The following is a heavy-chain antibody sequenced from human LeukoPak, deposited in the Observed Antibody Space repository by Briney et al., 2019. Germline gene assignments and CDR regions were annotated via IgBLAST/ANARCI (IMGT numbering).Heavy chain of an antibody. Sequence: PSETLSLTCTVSGGSISSSSYHWGWIRQPPGKGLEWIGSRYYSGSTGYNPSLKSRVTISVDTSKNQFSLKLSSVTAADTAVYYCAREKYSSGHTGGCFDPWGQGTLVIVSS. CDR1: GGSISSSSYH. V-gene: IGHV4-39*02. CDR2: RYYSGST. D-gene: IGHD6-19*01. CDR3: AREKYSSGHTGGCFDP. J-gene: IGHJ5*02.